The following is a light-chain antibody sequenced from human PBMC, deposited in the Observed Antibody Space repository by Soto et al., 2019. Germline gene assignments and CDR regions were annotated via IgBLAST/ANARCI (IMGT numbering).Light chain of an antibody. V-gene: IGLV2-14*03. CDR1: SSDFDGFTK. CDR3: SSFTSSFTYV. J-gene: IGLJ1*01. Sequence: QSVLNQPASVSGSPGQSIAISCTGTSSDFDGFTKVSWYQHHPDKAPKLMMYDVTNRPSGVSDRFSGSKSGNTASLTISGLQAEDEADYYCSSFTSSFTYVFGSGTKVTVL. CDR2: DVT.